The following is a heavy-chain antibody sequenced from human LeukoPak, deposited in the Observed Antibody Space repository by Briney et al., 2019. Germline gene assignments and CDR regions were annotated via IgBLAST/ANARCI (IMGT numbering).Heavy chain of an antibody. CDR3: ARSRGPGSHWFDP. V-gene: IGHV3-23*01. CDR2: LSDNT. Sequence: PGGSLRLSCAASGFTFSNYALSWVRQAPGKGLEWVSNLSDNTHYADSVKGRFFISRDSSENTLYLQMNSLRAEDTAVYFCARSRGPGSHWFDPWGQGTLVTVSS. D-gene: IGHD3-10*01. J-gene: IGHJ5*02. CDR1: GFTFSNYA.